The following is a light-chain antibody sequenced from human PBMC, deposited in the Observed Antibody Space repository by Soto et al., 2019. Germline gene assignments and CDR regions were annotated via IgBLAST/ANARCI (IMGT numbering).Light chain of an antibody. Sequence: QSALTQPASVSGSPGQSITISCTGTSSDVGAYKYVSWYQPHPGKAPKLMIDEVSNRPSGVSNRFSGSKSGNTASLTISGLQAEDEADYYGMSYTSSDTYVFGTGTKLTVL. V-gene: IGLV2-14*01. CDR3: MSYTSSDTYV. CDR2: EVS. CDR1: SSDVGAYKY. J-gene: IGLJ1*01.